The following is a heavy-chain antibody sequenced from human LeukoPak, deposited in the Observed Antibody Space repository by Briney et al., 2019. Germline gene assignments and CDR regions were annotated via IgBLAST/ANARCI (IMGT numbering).Heavy chain of an antibody. J-gene: IGHJ3*02. D-gene: IGHD3-16*02. CDR1: GGSISSGGYS. V-gene: IGHV4-30-2*01. CDR2: IYHSGST. CDR3: ARGGYDYVWGSYHLGAFDI. Sequence: PSETLYLTCAVSGGSISSGGYSWSWIRQPPGKGLEWIGYIYHSGSTYYNPSLKSRVTISVDRSKNQFSLKLSSVTAADTAVYYCARGGYDYVWGSYHLGAFDIWGQGTMVTVSS.